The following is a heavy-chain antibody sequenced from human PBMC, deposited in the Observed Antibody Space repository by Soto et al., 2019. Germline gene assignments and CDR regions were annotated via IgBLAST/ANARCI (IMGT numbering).Heavy chain of an antibody. V-gene: IGHV3-72*01. J-gene: IGHJ4*02. CDR2: SRNQANSYTT. D-gene: IGHD6-13*01. Sequence: EVQLVESGGGLVQPGGSLRLSCEASGFSFSDHYIDWVRQAPGQGLEWVGRSRNQANSYTTEYAASVKGRFTISRDNSKNTLYLQMNSLRAEDTAVYYCAKEDSSSWYVVYWGQGTLVTVSS. CDR3: AKEDSSSWYVVY. CDR1: GFSFSDHY.